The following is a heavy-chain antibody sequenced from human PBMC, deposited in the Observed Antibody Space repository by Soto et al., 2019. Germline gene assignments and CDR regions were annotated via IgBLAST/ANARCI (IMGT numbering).Heavy chain of an antibody. V-gene: IGHV3-30-3*01. CDR1: GFTFSSYA. CDR3: ARGGYYFDY. J-gene: IGHJ4*02. CDR2: ISYDGSNK. D-gene: IGHD2-15*01. Sequence: GGSLRLSCAASGFTFSSYAMHWVRQAPGKGLEWVAVISYDGSNKYYADSVKGRFTISRDNSKNTLYLQMNSLRAEDTAVYYCARGGYYFDYWGQGTLVTVSS.